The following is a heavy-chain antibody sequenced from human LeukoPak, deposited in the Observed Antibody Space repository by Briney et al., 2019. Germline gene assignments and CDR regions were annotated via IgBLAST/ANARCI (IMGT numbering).Heavy chain of an antibody. V-gene: IGHV4-4*07. J-gene: IGHJ6*03. D-gene: IGHD3-3*01. CDR3: ARDQYYDFWSGYYRYYHYYMDV. Sequence: SETLSLTCTVSGGSISSCYWSWIRQTAGKGLEWIGRIYTSGSTNYNPSLKSRVTMSVDTSKNQFSLKLSSVTAADTAVYYCARDQYYDFWSGYYRYYHYYMDVWGKGTTVTVSS. CDR1: GGSISSCY. CDR2: IYTSGST.